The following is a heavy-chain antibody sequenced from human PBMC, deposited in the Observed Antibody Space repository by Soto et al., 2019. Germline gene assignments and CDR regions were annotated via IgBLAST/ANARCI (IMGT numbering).Heavy chain of an antibody. D-gene: IGHD2-2*01. Sequence: PGGFLRLSYAAFGFNFSNAWMSWVRQAPGKGLEWVGRIKSKTDGGTTDYAAPVKGRFTISRDDSKNTLYLQMNSLKTEDTAVYYCTTVGYCSSTSCYEYYYYYMDVWGKGTTVTVTS. CDR3: TTVGYCSSTSCYEYYYYYMDV. V-gene: IGHV3-15*01. J-gene: IGHJ6*03. CDR2: IKSKTDGGTT. CDR1: GFNFSNAW.